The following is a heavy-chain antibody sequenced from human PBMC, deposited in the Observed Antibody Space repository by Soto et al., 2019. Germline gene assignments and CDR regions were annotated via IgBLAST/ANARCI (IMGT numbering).Heavy chain of an antibody. D-gene: IGHD2-15*01. Sequence: LGESLKISCKGSGYSFTSYWISWVRQMPGKGLEWMGRIDPSDSYTNYSPSFQGHVTISADKSISTAYLQWSSLKASDTAMYYCARLPLLIGKGFPAWYYYDMDVWGQGTTVTASS. CDR3: ARLPLLIGKGFPAWYYYDMDV. CDR1: GYSFTSYW. J-gene: IGHJ6*02. CDR2: IDPSDSYT. V-gene: IGHV5-10-1*01.